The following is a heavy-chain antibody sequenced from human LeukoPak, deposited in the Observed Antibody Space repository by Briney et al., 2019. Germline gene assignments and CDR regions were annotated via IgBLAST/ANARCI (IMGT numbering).Heavy chain of an antibody. CDR2: VSSSSSYI. V-gene: IGHV3-21*01. J-gene: IGHJ6*02. Sequence: GGSLRLSCAASGFTFSSYNMNWVRRAPGTGLEWFSSVSSSSSYIYYADSVKGRFTISRDNAKNSLYLQMSSLRAEDTAVYYCARVYDSSGYFEYYGMDVWGQGTTVTVSS. CDR1: GFTFSSYN. D-gene: IGHD3-22*01. CDR3: ARVYDSSGYFEYYGMDV.